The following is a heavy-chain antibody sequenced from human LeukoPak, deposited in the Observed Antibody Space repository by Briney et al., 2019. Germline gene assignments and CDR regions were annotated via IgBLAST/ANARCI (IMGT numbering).Heavy chain of an antibody. Sequence: ASVKVSCKASGGTFSSYAISWVRQAPGQGLEWMGIINPSGGNTKYAQKFQGRVTMTRDTSISTAYMELSRLRSDDTAVYYCARGLMLFDYWGQGTLVTVSS. CDR2: INPSGGNT. D-gene: IGHD2-8*01. J-gene: IGHJ4*02. CDR3: ARGLMLFDY. V-gene: IGHV1-46*01. CDR1: GGTFSSYA.